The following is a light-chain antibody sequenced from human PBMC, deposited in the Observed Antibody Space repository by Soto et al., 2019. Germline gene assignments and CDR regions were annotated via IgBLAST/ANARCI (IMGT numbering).Light chain of an antibody. Sequence: DIQMTQSPSTLCASLGDRVTITCRASQSISSWLAWYQQKPGKAPKLLIYKASSLESGVPSRFSGSGSGTEFTLTISSLQPDDFATYYCQQYNSYWTFGQGTKVDIK. CDR3: QQYNSYWT. CDR2: KAS. J-gene: IGKJ1*01. CDR1: QSISSW. V-gene: IGKV1-5*03.